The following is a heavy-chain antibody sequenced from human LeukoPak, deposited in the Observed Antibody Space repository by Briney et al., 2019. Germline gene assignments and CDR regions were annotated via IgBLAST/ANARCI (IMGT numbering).Heavy chain of an antibody. Sequence: GASVKVSCKASGGTFRSFAISWVRQAPGQGLEWMGWISAYNGNTNYAQKLQGRVTMTTDTSTSTAYMELRSLRSDDTAVYYCAKMTGRYGMDVWGQGTTVTVSS. CDR2: ISAYNGNT. CDR3: AKMTGRYGMDV. V-gene: IGHV1-18*01. CDR1: GGTFRSFA. J-gene: IGHJ6*02.